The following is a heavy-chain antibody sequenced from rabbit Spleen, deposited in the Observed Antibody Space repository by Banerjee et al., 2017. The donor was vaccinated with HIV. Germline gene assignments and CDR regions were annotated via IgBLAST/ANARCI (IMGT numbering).Heavy chain of an antibody. CDR1: GFSFSSNDY. CDR3: ARAIVPWLGLTRLDL. J-gene: IGHJ3*01. V-gene: IGHV1S40*01. CDR2: IYAARGTT. Sequence: QSLEESGGDLVKPGASLTLTCAASGFSFSSNDYMCWVRQAPGKGLEWIGIIYAARGTTDYASWVNGRFTISSDNAQSTVDLKMTSLTAADTATYFCARAIVPWLGLTRLDLWGQGTLVTVS. D-gene: IGHD4-1*01.